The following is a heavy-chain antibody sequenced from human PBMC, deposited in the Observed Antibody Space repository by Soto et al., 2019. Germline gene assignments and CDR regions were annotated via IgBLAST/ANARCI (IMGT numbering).Heavy chain of an antibody. CDR1: GFTFTNYG. D-gene: IGHD6-19*01. CDR3: ARSYISNSNWFDP. J-gene: IGHJ5*02. Sequence: GGSLRLSCAASGFTFTNYGMHWVRQAPGKGPEWVAVVPYDVDSASYADSVKGRFTISRDNSKNTLYLQMSSLRAEDTAVYYCARSYISNSNWFDPWGQGTLVTVS. V-gene: IGHV3-33*01. CDR2: VPYDVDSA.